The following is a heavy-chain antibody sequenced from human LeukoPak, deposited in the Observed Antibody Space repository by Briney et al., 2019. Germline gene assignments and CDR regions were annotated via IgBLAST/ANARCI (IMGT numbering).Heavy chain of an antibody. J-gene: IGHJ4*02. CDR1: GGSISSYY. V-gene: IGHV4-4*07. Sequence: SETLSLTCTVSGGSISSYYWSWIRQPAGKGLEWIGRIYTSGSTNYNPSLKSRVTMSVDTSKNQFSLKLSSVTAADTAVYYCARGEFDSRGYYFDYWGQGTLVTVSS. D-gene: IGHD3-22*01. CDR2: IYTSGST. CDR3: ARGEFDSRGYYFDY.